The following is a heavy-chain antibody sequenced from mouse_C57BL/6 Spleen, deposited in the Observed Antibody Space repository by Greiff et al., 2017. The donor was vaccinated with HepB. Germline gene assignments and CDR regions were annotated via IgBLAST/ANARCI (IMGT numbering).Heavy chain of an antibody. CDR3: ARDSDSMDY. V-gene: IGHV1-76*01. Sequence: QVQLQQSGAELVRPGASVKLSCTASGYTFTDYYINWVKQRPGQGLEWIARIYPGSGNTYYNETFKGKATLTAEKSSSTAYMQLSSLTSEDSAVYFCARDSDSMDYWGQGTSVTVSS. CDR1: GYTFTDYY. D-gene: IGHD2-12*01. J-gene: IGHJ4*01. CDR2: IYPGSGNT.